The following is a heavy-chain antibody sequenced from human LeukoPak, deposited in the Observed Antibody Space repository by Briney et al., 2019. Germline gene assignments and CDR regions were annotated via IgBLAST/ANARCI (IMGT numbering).Heavy chain of an antibody. D-gene: IGHD3-9*01. CDR1: GFTFSSYW. Sequence: GGSLRLSCAASGFTFSSYWMHWVRQAPGKGLVWVSRINSDGSSTSYADSVKGRFTISRDNAKNTLYLQMNSLRAEDTAVYYCAKDRLRYFDWLPFDYWGQGTLVTVSS. CDR3: AKDRLRYFDWLPFDY. V-gene: IGHV3-74*01. J-gene: IGHJ4*02. CDR2: INSDGSST.